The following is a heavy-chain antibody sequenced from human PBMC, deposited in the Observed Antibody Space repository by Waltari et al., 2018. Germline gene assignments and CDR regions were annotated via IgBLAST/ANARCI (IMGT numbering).Heavy chain of an antibody. Sequence: QVQLLQSGAEVKNLGPSFKVSCKAVGAPFRGSATSWVLRPLDQGLEWMGRIIPILGIANYAQKFQGRVTITADKSTSTAYMELSSLRSEDTAVYYCARGRYDSSGYRRYYFDYWGQGTLVTVSS. CDR1: GAPFRGSA. CDR2: IIPILGIA. J-gene: IGHJ4*02. V-gene: IGHV1-69*04. D-gene: IGHD3-22*01. CDR3: ARGRYDSSGYRRYYFDY.